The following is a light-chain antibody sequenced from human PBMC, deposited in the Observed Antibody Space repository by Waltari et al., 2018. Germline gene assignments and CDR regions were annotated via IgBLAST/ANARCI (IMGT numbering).Light chain of an antibody. CDR1: SGHSNYA. CDR3: QTWGTGIHVV. V-gene: IGLV4-69*01. Sequence: QLVLTQSPSASASLGASVNLTCTLSSGHSNYAIAWHPQQPEKGPRYLMKLNSDGSHSKGDGIPDRFSGSSSGAERYLTISSLQSEDEADYYCQTWGTGIHVVFGGGTKLTVL. J-gene: IGLJ2*01. CDR2: LNSDGSH.